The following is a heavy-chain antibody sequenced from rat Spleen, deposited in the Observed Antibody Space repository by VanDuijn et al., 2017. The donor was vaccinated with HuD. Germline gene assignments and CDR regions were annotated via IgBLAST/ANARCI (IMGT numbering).Heavy chain of an antibody. Sequence: EVQLVGSGGGLVQPGRSLKLSCAASGFTFSNYGMYWIRQAPTKGLEWVASISPSGGSTYCRDSVKGRFTISRDNAKSTLYLQMDRLRSEDTATYYCATDRNKERFAYWGQGTLVTVSS. D-gene: IGHD1-10*01. CDR1: GFTFSNYG. CDR2: ISPSGGST. CDR3: ATDRNKERFAY. J-gene: IGHJ3*01. V-gene: IGHV5-19*01.